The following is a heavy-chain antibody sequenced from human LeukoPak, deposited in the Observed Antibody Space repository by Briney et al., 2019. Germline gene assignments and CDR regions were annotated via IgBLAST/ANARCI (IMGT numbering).Heavy chain of an antibody. CDR3: ARDYCSSTSCYLNWFDP. CDR1: GGSISSGDYY. D-gene: IGHD2-2*01. V-gene: IGHV4-30-4*08. Sequence: PSQTLSLTCTVSGGSISSGDYYWSWIRQPPGKGLEWIGYIYYSGSTYYNPSLKSRVTISVDTSKNQFSLKLSSVTAADTAVYYCARDYCSSTSCYLNWFDPWGQGTLVTFSS. J-gene: IGHJ5*02. CDR2: IYYSGST.